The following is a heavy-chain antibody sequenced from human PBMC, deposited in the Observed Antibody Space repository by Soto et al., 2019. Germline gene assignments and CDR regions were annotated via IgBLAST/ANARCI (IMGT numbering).Heavy chain of an antibody. CDR2: INAGNGNT. Sequence: GASVKVSCKASGYTFTSYAMHWVRQAPGQRLEWMGWINAGNGNTKYSQKFQGRVTITRDTSASTAYMELSSLRSEDTAVYYCARDQENYYDSSGYYNRYSSFDYWGQGTLVTVSS. V-gene: IGHV1-3*01. CDR1: GYTFTSYA. D-gene: IGHD3-22*01. J-gene: IGHJ4*02. CDR3: ARDQENYYDSSGYYNRYSSFDY.